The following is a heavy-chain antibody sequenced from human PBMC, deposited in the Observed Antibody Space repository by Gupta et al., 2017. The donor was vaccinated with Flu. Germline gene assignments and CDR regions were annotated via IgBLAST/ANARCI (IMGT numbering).Heavy chain of an antibody. V-gene: IGHV3-11*01. J-gene: IGHJ6*02. Sequence: VQLVESGGGLAKPGGSLRLSCAASGFTFVDYSMSWIRQAPGKGLEWVSYVSSSATTVFYADSVKGRFTISRDNAKKSLYLQMNNLRAEDTAVYYCARDAHYFGMDVWGQGTTVTVSS. CDR2: VSSSATTV. CDR1: GFTFVDYS. CDR3: ARDAHYFGMDV.